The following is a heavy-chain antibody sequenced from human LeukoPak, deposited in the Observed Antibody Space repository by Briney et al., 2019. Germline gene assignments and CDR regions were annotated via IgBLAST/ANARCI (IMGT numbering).Heavy chain of an antibody. CDR3: ARDGKEGYFDY. CDR1: GGSISSYY. J-gene: IGHJ4*02. CDR2: IYYSGST. Sequence: PSETLSLTCTVSGGSISSYYWSWIRQPPGKGLEWIGYIYYSGSTNYNPSLKSRVIISVDTSKNQFSLKLSSVTAADTAVYYCARDGKEGYFDYWGQGTLVTVSS. V-gene: IGHV4-59*01. D-gene: IGHD2-15*01.